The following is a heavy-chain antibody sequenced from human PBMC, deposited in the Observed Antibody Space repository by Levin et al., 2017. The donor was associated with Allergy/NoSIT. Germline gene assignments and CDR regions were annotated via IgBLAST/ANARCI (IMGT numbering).Heavy chain of an antibody. CDR2: IKSKAYGGTT. V-gene: IGHV3-15*01. Sequence: GGSLRLSCAASGFSFSDAWMAWVRQAPGKGLEWVGHIKSKAYGGTTNFAAPVKGRFSISRDDSKYTLYLQMNSLKTEDTAVYYCTTDRTFSPVDCWGQGTLVTVSS. D-gene: IGHD3-3*02. CDR1: GFSFSDAW. CDR3: TTDRTFSPVDC. J-gene: IGHJ4*02.